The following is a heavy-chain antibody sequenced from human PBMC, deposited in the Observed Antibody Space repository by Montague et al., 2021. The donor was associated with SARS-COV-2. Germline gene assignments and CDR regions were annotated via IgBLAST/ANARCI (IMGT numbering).Heavy chain of an antibody. Sequence: CAISGDSVSSNSAAWNWIRQSPSRGLEWLGRTYYRSKWYRDYALSVRSRLTVNPGTSENQFSLQLNSVIPDDTAVYYCARSGYGGGTTWFYFDSWGPGTLITVSS. D-gene: IGHD6-13*01. J-gene: IGHJ4*02. V-gene: IGHV6-1*01. CDR2: TYYRSKWYR. CDR3: ARSGYGGGTTWFYFDS. CDR1: GDSVSSNSAA.